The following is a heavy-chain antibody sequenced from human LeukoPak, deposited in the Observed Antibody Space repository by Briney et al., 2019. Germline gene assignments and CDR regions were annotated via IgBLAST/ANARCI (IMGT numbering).Heavy chain of an antibody. CDR1: GGSISSGDYY. Sequence: SETLSLTCTVSGGSISSGDYYGTWIRQPPGKGLEWIGYIYYNGSTYYSPSLRSRVSISADTSKNQFSLKLSSVIAADTAVYYCARASRYNSGDYSADYWGQGTLVTVSS. J-gene: IGHJ4*02. CDR3: ARASRYNSGDYSADY. CDR2: IYYNGST. V-gene: IGHV4-30-4*01. D-gene: IGHD4-17*01.